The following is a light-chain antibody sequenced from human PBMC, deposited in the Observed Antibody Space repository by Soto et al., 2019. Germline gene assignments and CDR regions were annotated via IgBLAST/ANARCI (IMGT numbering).Light chain of an antibody. Sequence: QSVLTQPPSASGSPGQSVTISCTGTSSDVGIFNYVSWYQQHPDQAPKLMIYEVTKRPSGVPDRFSGSKSGKTASLTVSGLQAEDEADYYCSSYAGSNNVVFGGGTKVTVL. CDR1: SSDVGIFNY. J-gene: IGLJ2*01. CDR2: EVT. V-gene: IGLV2-8*01. CDR3: SSYAGSNNVV.